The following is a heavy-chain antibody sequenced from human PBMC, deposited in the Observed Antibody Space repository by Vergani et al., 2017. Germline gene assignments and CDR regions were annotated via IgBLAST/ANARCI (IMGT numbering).Heavy chain of an antibody. CDR1: GFTFSSYS. Sequence: DVQLVESGGGLVKPGGSLRLSCAASGFTFSSYSMNWVRQAPGKGLEWVSSISSSSSYIYYADSVKGRFTISRDNAKNSLYLQMNSLRAEDTAVYYCARHYDILSGHFDYWGQGTLVTVSS. CDR2: ISSSSSYI. J-gene: IGHJ4*02. CDR3: ARHYDILSGHFDY. D-gene: IGHD3-9*01. V-gene: IGHV3-21*01.